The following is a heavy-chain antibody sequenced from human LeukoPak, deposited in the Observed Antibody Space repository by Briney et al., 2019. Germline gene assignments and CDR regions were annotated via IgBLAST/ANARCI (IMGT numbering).Heavy chain of an antibody. CDR1: GFTFSSYG. V-gene: IGHV3-30*03. J-gene: IGHJ5*02. CDR2: ISYDGSNK. D-gene: IGHD1-26*01. Sequence: GGSLRLSCAASGFTFSSYGMHWVRQAPGKGLEWVAVISYDGSNKYYGDSVKGRFTISRENSKNTLYLQMNSLRPEDTAVYYCARDQRSGWLDPWGQGTLVTVSS. CDR3: ARDQRSGWLDP.